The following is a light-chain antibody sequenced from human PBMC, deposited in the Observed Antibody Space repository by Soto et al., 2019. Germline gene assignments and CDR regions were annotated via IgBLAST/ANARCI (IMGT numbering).Light chain of an antibody. V-gene: IGLV2-8*01. CDR3: SSYAGSYSWV. Sequence: QSVLTQPPCASGSPGQSVTISCTGTSSDVGGYNYVSWYQQHPGKAPKLMIYEVSKRPSGVPDRFSGSKSGNTASLTVSGLQAEDEADYYCSSYAGSYSWVFGGGTKVTVL. J-gene: IGLJ2*01. CDR2: EVS. CDR1: SSDVGGYNY.